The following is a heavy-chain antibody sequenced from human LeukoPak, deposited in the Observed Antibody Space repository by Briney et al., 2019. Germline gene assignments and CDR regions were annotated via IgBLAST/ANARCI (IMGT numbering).Heavy chain of an antibody. CDR3: ARLNSSGWYGFDY. J-gene: IGHJ4*02. D-gene: IGHD6-19*01. Sequence: SETLSLTCTVSGGPISSSSYFWGWIRQPPGKGLEWIGSIYYSGSTYYNPSLKSRVTISVDTSKNQFSLKLSSVTAADTAVYYCARLNSSGWYGFDYWGQGTLVTVSS. V-gene: IGHV4-39*01. CDR1: GGPISSSSYF. CDR2: IYYSGST.